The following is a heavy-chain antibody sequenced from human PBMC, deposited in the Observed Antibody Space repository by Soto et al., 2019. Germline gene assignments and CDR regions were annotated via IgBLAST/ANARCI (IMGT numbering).Heavy chain of an antibody. D-gene: IGHD4-17*01. Sequence: LSLTCTVSGGSISSYYWSWIRQPPGKGLEWIGYIYYSGSTNYNPSLKSRVTISVDTSKNQFSLKLSSVTAADTAVYYCARDLTTVTTSGYYYYGMDVWGQGTTVTVSS. CDR3: ARDLTTVTTSGYYYYGMDV. V-gene: IGHV4-59*01. CDR2: IYYSGST. J-gene: IGHJ6*02. CDR1: GGSISSYY.